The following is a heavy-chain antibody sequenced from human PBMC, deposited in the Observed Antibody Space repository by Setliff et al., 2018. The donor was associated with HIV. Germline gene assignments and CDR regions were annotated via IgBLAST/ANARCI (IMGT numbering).Heavy chain of an antibody. J-gene: IGHJ4*02. D-gene: IGHD4-17*01. V-gene: IGHV3-7*01. CDR2: VKQDGSEQ. Sequence: GGSLRLSCAASGFRFTTYWMSWVRQAPGKGLEWRANVKQDGSEQYYLDSVKGRFTISRDNGKNSLYLQMNSLRAEDTAVYYCARGDGSDSGIYFDSWGQGTLVTVSS. CDR1: GFRFTTYW. CDR3: ARGDGSDSGIYFDS.